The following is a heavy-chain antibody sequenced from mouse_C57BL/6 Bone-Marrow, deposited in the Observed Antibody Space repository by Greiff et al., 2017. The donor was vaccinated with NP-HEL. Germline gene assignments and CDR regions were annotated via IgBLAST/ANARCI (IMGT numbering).Heavy chain of an antibody. CDR1: GFNIKDDY. J-gene: IGHJ3*01. D-gene: IGHD2-4*01. Sequence: EVQLQESGAELVRPGASVKLSCTASGFNIKDDYMHWVKQRPEQGLEWIGWIDPENGDTEYASKFQGKATITADTSSNTAYLQLSSLTSEDTAVYYCTNYDYDENLFAYWGQGTLVTVSA. CDR2: IDPENGDT. V-gene: IGHV14-4*01. CDR3: TNYDYDENLFAY.